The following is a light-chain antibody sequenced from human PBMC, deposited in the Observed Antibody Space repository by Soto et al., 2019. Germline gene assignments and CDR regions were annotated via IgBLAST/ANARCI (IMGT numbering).Light chain of an antibody. CDR3: CSYAGSSSYV. CDR2: EGT. V-gene: IGLV2-23*01. Sequence: QFSLTKPASVSGSPGQSITISCTGTSSDVGSYNLVSWFQHHPGKAPKLLIYEGTKRPSGVSNRFSGSKSGNTASLKISGLQAEDEADYYCCSYAGSSSYVFGTGTKVTVL. J-gene: IGLJ1*01. CDR1: SSDVGSYNL.